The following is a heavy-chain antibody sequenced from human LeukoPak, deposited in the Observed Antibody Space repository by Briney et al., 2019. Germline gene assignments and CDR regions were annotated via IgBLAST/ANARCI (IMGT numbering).Heavy chain of an antibody. D-gene: IGHD2-15*01. CDR1: GYTFTSYA. J-gene: IGHJ4*02. Sequence: ASVKVSCKASGYTFTSYAISWVRQAPGQGLEWMGWIYKGNTNYTQKVQDRVTMTTDTSTSTAYMELRSLGSDDTAMYYCARGCSGSYCSLWGQGTLVTVSS. V-gene: IGHV1-18*01. CDR3: ARGCSGSYCSL. CDR2: IYKGNT.